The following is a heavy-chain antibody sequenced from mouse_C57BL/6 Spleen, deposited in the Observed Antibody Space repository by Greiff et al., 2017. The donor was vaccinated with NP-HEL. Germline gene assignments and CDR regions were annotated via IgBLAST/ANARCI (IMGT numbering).Heavy chain of an antibody. CDR1: GYTFTSYW. Sequence: QVQLQQPGAELVMPGASVKLSCKASGYTFTSYWMHWVKQRPGQGLEWIGEIDPSDSYTNYNQKFKGKSTLTVDKSSSTAYMQLSSLTSEDSAVYYCARRYYGSVDYWGQGTTLTVSS. CDR3: ARRYYGSVDY. D-gene: IGHD1-1*01. CDR2: IDPSDSYT. V-gene: IGHV1-69*01. J-gene: IGHJ2*01.